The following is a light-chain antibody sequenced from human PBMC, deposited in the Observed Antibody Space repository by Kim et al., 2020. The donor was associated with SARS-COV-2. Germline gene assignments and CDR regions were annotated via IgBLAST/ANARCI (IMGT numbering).Light chain of an antibody. CDR3: QQSYIAPYT. CDR2: ATS. Sequence: SASVGDRVTITCRASQNINIYLNWYQQKPGKAPNLLIYATSTLESGVPSRFSGSRSGITFTLTISSLRPEDFATYYCQQSYIAPYTFGQGTKLEI. V-gene: IGKV1-39*01. J-gene: IGKJ2*01. CDR1: QNINIY.